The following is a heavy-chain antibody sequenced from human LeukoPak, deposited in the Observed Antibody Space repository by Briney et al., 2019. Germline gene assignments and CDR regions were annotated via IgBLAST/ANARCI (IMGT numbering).Heavy chain of an antibody. D-gene: IGHD6-19*01. CDR3: ARGSGWYRGLDV. J-gene: IGHJ6*02. CDR2: IKEDGSQK. CDR1: GFTFSSYA. Sequence: GGSLRLSCAASGFTFSSYAMSWVRQAPGKGLEWVANIKEDGSQKYYVDSVKGRFTISRDNAKNSLYLQMNSLRAEDTAVYSCARGSGWYRGLDVWGQGTTVTVSS. V-gene: IGHV3-7*04.